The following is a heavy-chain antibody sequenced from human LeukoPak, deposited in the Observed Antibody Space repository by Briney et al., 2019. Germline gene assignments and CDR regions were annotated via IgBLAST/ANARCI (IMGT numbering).Heavy chain of an antibody. J-gene: IGHJ4*02. V-gene: IGHV3-48*03. CDR2: MSSSGSTI. D-gene: IGHD6-13*01. Sequence: GGSLRLSYAASGFTFSSYEINWVRQAPGKGLEWVSHMSSSGSTIYYAGSVKGRFTISRDNAKNSLYLQMNSLRAEDTAVYYCARDQAGRHSDYWGQGNLVTVSS. CDR3: ARDQAGRHSDY. CDR1: GFTFSSYE.